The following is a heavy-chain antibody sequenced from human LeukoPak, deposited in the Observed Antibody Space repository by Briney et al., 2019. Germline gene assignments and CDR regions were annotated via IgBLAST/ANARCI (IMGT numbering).Heavy chain of an antibody. D-gene: IGHD6-6*01. CDR3: ARVGAALGGSWFDP. V-gene: IGHV3-74*01. CDR1: GFTFSNYW. Sequence: GGSLRLSCAASGFTFSNYWMHWVRQAPGKGLVWVSRINGDGSSTTYADSVQGRFTISRDNAKNMLYLQMNSLRAEDTAVYYCARVGAALGGSWFDPWGQGTLVTVSS. J-gene: IGHJ5*02. CDR2: INGDGSST.